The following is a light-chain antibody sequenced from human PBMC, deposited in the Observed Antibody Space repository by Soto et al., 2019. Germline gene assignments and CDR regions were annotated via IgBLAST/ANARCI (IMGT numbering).Light chain of an antibody. Sequence: EIVMTQSPVTLSVSPGDRAALSCRASQSVSTNLAWYQQKPGQPPRLLIYAASTRATGVPARFSGSGSGTEFTLTISRLEPEDFAVYCCQQYYRLPWTFGQGTKVDIK. CDR3: QQYYRLPWT. J-gene: IGKJ1*01. CDR1: QSVSTN. V-gene: IGKV3-15*01. CDR2: AAS.